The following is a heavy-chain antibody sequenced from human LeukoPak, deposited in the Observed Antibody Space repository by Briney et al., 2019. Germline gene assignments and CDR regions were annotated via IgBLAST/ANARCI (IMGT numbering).Heavy chain of an antibody. CDR1: GFTFSSYG. CDR3: AKDGGYGLYYYYYYMDV. J-gene: IGHJ6*03. Sequence: GGSLRLSCAASGFTFSSYGMHWVRQAPGKGLEWVAVIWYDGSNKYYADSVKGRFTISRDSSKNTLYLQMNSLRAEDTAVYYCAKDGGYGLYYYYYYMDVWGKGTTVTVSS. V-gene: IGHV3-33*06. CDR2: IWYDGSNK. D-gene: IGHD2-15*01.